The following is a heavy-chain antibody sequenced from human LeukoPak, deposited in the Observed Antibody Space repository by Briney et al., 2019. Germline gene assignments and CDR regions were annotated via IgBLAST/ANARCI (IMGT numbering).Heavy chain of an antibody. CDR1: GGSIRSYY. D-gene: IGHD3-22*01. J-gene: IGHJ4*02. V-gene: IGHV4-59*08. CDR2: IYYSGST. Sequence: SETLSLTCTVSGGSIRSYYWSWIRQPPGKGLEWIGYIYYSGSTNYNPSLKSRVTISVDTSNNQFSLKLNSVTDADTAVYFCARHLVASSGSYRRHFVYRSQRTLVTVSS. CDR3: ARHLVASSGSYRRHFVY.